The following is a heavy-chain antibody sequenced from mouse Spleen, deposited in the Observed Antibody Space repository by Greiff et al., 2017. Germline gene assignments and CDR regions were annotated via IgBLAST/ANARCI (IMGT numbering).Heavy chain of an antibody. J-gene: IGHJ4*01. V-gene: IGHV1-53*01. D-gene: IGHD2-3*01. Sequence: VQLQQSGTELVKPGASVKLSCKASGYTFTSYWMHWVKQRPGQGLEWIGNINPSNGGTNYNEKFKSKATLTVDKSSSTAYMQLSSLTSEDSAVYYCARGLYDGYDYYAMDYWGQGTSVTVSS. CDR2: INPSNGGT. CDR1: GYTFTSYW. CDR3: ARGLYDGYDYYAMDY.